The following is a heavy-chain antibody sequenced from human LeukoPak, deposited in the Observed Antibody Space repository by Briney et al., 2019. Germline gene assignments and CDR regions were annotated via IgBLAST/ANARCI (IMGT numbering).Heavy chain of an antibody. V-gene: IGHV5-10-1*01. D-gene: IGHD1-26*01. Sequence: GESLKISCKGSGYSFSSYWISWVRQMPGKGLEWMGKIYPSDSYITYSPSFQGRVTISVDRSISTAYLQWSSLKASDTAMYYCARHFTSGSSSDYWGEGTPVTVSS. CDR1: GYSFSSYW. J-gene: IGHJ4*02. CDR3: ARHFTSGSSSDY. CDR2: IYPSDSYI.